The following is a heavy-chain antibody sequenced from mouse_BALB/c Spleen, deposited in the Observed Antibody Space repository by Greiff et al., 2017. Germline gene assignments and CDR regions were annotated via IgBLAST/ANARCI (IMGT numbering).Heavy chain of an antibody. D-gene: IGHD2-10*02. V-gene: IGHV1-54*01. CDR3: AREGYGNYFDY. J-gene: IGHJ2*01. Sequence: VQLQQSGAELVRPGTSVKVSCKASGYAFTNYLIEWVKQRPGQGLEWIGVINPGSGGTNYNEKFKGKATLTADKSSSTAYMQLSSLTSDDSAVYFCAREGYGNYFDYWGQGTTLTVSS. CDR2: INPGSGGT. CDR1: GYAFTNYL.